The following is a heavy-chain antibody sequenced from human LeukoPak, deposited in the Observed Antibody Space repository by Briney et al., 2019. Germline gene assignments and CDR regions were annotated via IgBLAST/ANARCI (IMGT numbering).Heavy chain of an antibody. D-gene: IGHD3-10*01. Sequence: SETLSLTCTVSGYSISSGYYWGWIRQPPGKGPEWIGSIYHSGSTYYNPSLKSRVTISVDTSKNQFSLKLSSVTAADTAVYYCARDRRGFDWFDYWGQGTLVTVSS. CDR1: GYSISSGYY. J-gene: IGHJ5*01. V-gene: IGHV4-38-2*02. CDR3: ARDRRGFDWFDY. CDR2: IYHSGST.